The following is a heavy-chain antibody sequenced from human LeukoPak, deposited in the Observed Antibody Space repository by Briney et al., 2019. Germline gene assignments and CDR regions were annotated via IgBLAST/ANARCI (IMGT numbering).Heavy chain of an antibody. V-gene: IGHV1-69*04. CDR3: AREAAYCSTTSCYDYYGMDL. D-gene: IGHD2-2*01. J-gene: IGHJ6*02. CDR2: IIPIIGVT. CDR1: GYTFTNYD. Sequence: ASVKVSCKASGYTFTNYDVNWVRQATGQGLEWMGRIIPIIGVTNYAQNFQGKVTLTADRSTNTTYMELSSLKSEDTAVYYCAREAAYCSTTSCYDYYGMDLWGQGTTVIDSS.